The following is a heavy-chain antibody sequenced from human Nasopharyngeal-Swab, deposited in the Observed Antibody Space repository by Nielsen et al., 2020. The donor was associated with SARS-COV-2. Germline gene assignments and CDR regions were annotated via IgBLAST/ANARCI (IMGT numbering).Heavy chain of an antibody. D-gene: IGHD2-2*01. CDR1: GGSVSSGGYY. V-gene: IGHV4-61*08. Sequence: SETLSLTCTVSGGSVSSGGYYWSWIRQPPGKGLEWIGYIYYSGSTNYNPSLKSRVTISVDTSKNQFSLKLSSVTAADTAVYYCAREGSTSPWNGYYYGMDVWGQGTTVTVSS. CDR3: AREGSTSPWNGYYYGMDV. CDR2: IYYSGST. J-gene: IGHJ6*02.